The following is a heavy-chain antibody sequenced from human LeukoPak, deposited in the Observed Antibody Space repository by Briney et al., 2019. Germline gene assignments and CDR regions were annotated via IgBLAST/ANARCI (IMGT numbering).Heavy chain of an antibody. Sequence: ASVKVSCKASGGTFSSYAISWVRQATGQGLEWMGWMNPNSGNTGYAQKFQGRVTMTRNTSISTAYMELSSLRSEDTAVYYCARGREIGNFDYWGQGTLVTVSS. V-gene: IGHV1-8*02. CDR2: MNPNSGNT. CDR1: GGTFSSYA. CDR3: ARGREIGNFDY. J-gene: IGHJ4*02. D-gene: IGHD3-22*01.